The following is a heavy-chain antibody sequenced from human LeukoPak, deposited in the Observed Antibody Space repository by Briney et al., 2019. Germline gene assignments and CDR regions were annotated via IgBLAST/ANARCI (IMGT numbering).Heavy chain of an antibody. D-gene: IGHD3-10*01. V-gene: IGHV3-30*04. Sequence: PGGSLRLSRAASGFTFSSYAMHWVRQAPGKGLEWVAVISYDGSNKYYADSVKGRFTISRDNSKNTLYLQMNSLRAEDTAVYYCARDNAQRITMVRGFDPWGQGTLVTVSS. CDR2: ISYDGSNK. CDR3: ARDNAQRITMVRGFDP. J-gene: IGHJ5*02. CDR1: GFTFSSYA.